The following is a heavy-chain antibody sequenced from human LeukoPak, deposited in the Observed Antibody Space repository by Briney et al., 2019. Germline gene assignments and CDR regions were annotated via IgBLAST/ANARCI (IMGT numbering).Heavy chain of an antibody. V-gene: IGHV1-2*02. D-gene: IGHD4-17*01. Sequence: ASVKVSCKASGYTFTGYYMHWVRQAPGQGLEWMGWINPNSGGTNYAQKFQGRVTMTRDTSISTAYMELSRLRSDDTAVYYCARARTTVTAIISYWGQGTLVTVSS. CDR2: INPNSGGT. CDR3: ARARTTVTAIISY. CDR1: GYTFTGYY. J-gene: IGHJ4*02.